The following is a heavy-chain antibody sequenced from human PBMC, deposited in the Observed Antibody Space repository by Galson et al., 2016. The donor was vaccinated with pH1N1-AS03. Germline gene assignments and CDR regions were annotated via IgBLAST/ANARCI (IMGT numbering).Heavy chain of an antibody. V-gene: IGHV1-69*02. J-gene: IGHJ5*02. D-gene: IGHD5-18*01. Sequence: SVKVSCKASGSTVNNYSINWVRQAPGQGLEWMGRIIPILGVTNLAQRFEGRVTMTADNSTSTTYLGLNTLRYEDTAVFFCATVLPSPQAAWFDPWGQGTLVTVSS. CDR1: GSTVNNYS. CDR3: ATVLPSPQAAWFDP. CDR2: IIPILGVT.